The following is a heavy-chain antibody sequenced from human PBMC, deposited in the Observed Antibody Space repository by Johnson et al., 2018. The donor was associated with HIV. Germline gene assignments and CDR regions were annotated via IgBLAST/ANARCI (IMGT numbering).Heavy chain of an antibody. Sequence: VQLVESGGVVAQIGGSLRLSCAASGFTFDAYTMYWVRQPPGKGLEWVSLIGWDGGSRYYGDSVKGRFTISRDNSKNTLYLQMNSLRAEDTAVYYCAKDRASIAAALDAFDIWGQGTMVTVSS. CDR2: IGWDGGSR. CDR1: GFTFDAYT. D-gene: IGHD6-13*01. CDR3: AKDRASIAAALDAFDI. V-gene: IGHV3-43*01. J-gene: IGHJ3*02.